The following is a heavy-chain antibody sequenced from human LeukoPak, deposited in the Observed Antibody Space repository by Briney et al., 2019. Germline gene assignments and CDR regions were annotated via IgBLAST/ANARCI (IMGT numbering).Heavy chain of an antibody. CDR1: GCTFTGYY. V-gene: IGHV1-2*02. D-gene: IGHD3-10*01. CDR3: AIERMEILS. CDR2: INPNSGGT. Sequence: ASVKVSCKASGCTFTGYYMHWVRQAPGQGLEWMGWINPNSGGTNYAQKFQGRVTITADKSTSTAYMELSSLRSEDMAVYYCAIERMEILSWGQGTLVTVSS. J-gene: IGHJ4*02.